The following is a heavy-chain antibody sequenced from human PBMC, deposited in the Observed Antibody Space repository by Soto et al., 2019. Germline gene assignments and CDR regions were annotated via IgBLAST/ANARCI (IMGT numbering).Heavy chain of an antibody. Sequence: EVPLVESGGGLVKPGGSLRLSCAASGFTFNNAWMNWVRQAPGKRLEWVGRVKTKTDGETTDYAAPAKGRFTISRDDSINTLYLQMNSLAIEDTAVYFCTSRIRTTNDYWGQGTLVTVSS. CDR1: GFTFNNAW. D-gene: IGHD1-1*01. V-gene: IGHV3-15*07. CDR2: VKTKTDGETT. J-gene: IGHJ4*02. CDR3: TSRIRTTNDY.